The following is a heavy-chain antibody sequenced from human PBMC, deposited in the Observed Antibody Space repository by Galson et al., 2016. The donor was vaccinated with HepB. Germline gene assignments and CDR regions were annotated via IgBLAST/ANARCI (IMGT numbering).Heavy chain of an antibody. V-gene: IGHV3-23*01. CDR1: GLSFSNYA. CDR3: AKNPTRYCSSSSCYGDC. D-gene: IGHD2-2*01. Sequence: SLRLSCAAAGLSFSNYAMNWVRQAPGTGLEWLSVISGSGTITNYADAVQGRFTISRDNSENTLYLQMNSLSVEDTAIYYCAKNPTRYCSSSSCYGDCWGQGTLVTVSS. J-gene: IGHJ4*02. CDR2: ISGSGTIT.